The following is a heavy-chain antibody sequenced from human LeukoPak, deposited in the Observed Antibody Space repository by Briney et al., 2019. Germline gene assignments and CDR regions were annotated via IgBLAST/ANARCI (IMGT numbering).Heavy chain of an antibody. V-gene: IGHV1-69*05. CDR3: ARTSYQLPMDDAFDI. CDR1: GGTFSSYA. CDR2: IIPIFGTA. Sequence: ASVKVSCKASGGTFSSYAISWVRQAPGQGLEWMGGIIPIFGTANYAQKFQGRVTITTDESTSTAYMELSSLRSEDTAVYYCARTSYQLPMDDAFDIWGQGTMVTVSS. D-gene: IGHD2-2*01. J-gene: IGHJ3*02.